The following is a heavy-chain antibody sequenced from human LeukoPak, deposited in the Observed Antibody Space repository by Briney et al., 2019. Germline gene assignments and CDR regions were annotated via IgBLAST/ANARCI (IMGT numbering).Heavy chain of an antibody. CDR3: ARVGIWSRGVSNWFDP. V-gene: IGHV4-34*01. J-gene: IGHJ5*02. CDR1: GGSFSGYY. Sequence: SETLSLTCAVYGGSFSGYYWSWIRQPPGKGLEWIGEINHGGSTNYNPSLKSRVTISVDTSKNQFSLKLSSVTAADTAVYYCARVGIWSRGVSNWFDPWGQGTLVTVSS. D-gene: IGHD3-10*01. CDR2: INHGGST.